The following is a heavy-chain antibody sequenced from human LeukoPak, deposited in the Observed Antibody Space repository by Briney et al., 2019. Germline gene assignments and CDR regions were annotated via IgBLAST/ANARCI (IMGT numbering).Heavy chain of an antibody. V-gene: IGHV4-34*01. CDR2: INHSGST. J-gene: IGHJ3*02. Sequence: SETLSLTCAVYGGSFSGYYWSWVRPPPGKGLEWIGEINHSGSTNYNPSLKSRVTISVDTSKNQFSLKLSSVTAADTAVYYCARTISSSWYGNAFDIWGQGTMVTVSS. D-gene: IGHD6-13*01. CDR3: ARTISSSWYGNAFDI. CDR1: GGSFSGYY.